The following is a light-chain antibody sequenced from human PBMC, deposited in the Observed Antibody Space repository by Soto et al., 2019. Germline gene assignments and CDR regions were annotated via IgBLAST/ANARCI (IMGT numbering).Light chain of an antibody. CDR2: GNN. V-gene: IGLV1-40*01. Sequence: QSVLTQPPSVSGAPGQRVTISCTGSSSNIGTGYVVHWYQQLPGTAPKLLIYGNNNRPSGVPDRFSGSKSGTSASLAITGLQAEDEADYYCQSYDSSLRSVFGGGTKLTVL. CDR3: QSYDSSLRSV. CDR1: SSNIGTGYV. J-gene: IGLJ2*01.